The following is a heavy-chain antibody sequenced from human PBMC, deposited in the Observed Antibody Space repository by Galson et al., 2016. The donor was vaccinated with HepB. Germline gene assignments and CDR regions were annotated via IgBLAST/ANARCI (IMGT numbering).Heavy chain of an antibody. Sequence: SVKVSCKASGYTFTSYGIHWVRQAPGQSLEWMGWINAGTGNTRYSQKLQARVTITRDTSANTAYMELTSLKSEDTAVYYCARSTVSSGTLYFDYWGQGTLLTVSS. CDR3: ARSTVSSGTLYFDY. J-gene: IGHJ4*02. CDR1: GYTFTSYG. CDR2: INAGTGNT. V-gene: IGHV1-3*01. D-gene: IGHD6-13*01.